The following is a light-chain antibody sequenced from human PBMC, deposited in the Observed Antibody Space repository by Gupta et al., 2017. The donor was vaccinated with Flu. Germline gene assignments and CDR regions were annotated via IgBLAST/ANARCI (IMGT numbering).Light chain of an antibody. CDR3: ASWDDSLSGLV. Sequence: RVTMSCSGSDSNIGKNFVYWYQQLPETAPNLLIHKSNQRPSGVPDRFSGSKSDTSASLAISGLRSEDEADYFCASWDDSLSGLVFGGGTKVTVL. CDR1: DSNIGKNF. J-gene: IGLJ3*02. V-gene: IGLV1-47*01. CDR2: KSN.